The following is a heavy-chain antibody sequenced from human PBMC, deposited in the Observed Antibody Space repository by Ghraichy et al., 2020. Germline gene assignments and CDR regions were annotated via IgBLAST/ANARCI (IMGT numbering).Heavy chain of an antibody. CDR2: ISSSSSTI. Sequence: GGSLRLSCAASGFTFSSYSMNWVRQAPGKGLEWVSYISSSSSTIYYADSVKGRFTISRDNAKNSLYLQMNSLRAEDTAVYYCARARDPFCTNGVCYWVNYGMDVWGQGTTVTVSS. V-gene: IGHV3-48*01. CDR1: GFTFSSYS. CDR3: ARARDPFCTNGVCYWVNYGMDV. J-gene: IGHJ6*02. D-gene: IGHD2-8*01.